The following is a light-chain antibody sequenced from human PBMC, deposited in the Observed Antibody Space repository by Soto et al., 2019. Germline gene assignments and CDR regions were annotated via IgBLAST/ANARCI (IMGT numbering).Light chain of an antibody. J-gene: IGLJ1*01. V-gene: IGLV2-14*01. Sequence: QSALTLPASVSGSPGQSITISCTGTSSDIGGYYYVSWYQQHPGKAPKLLIYEVTDRPSGISDRFSGSKSGNTASLTISGLQAEDEADYYCSLYSSNSARYVFGAGTKVTVL. CDR3: SLYSSNSARYV. CDR1: SSDIGGYYY. CDR2: EVT.